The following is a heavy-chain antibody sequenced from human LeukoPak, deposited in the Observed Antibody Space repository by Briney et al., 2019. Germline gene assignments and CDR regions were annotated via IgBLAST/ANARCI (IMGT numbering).Heavy chain of an antibody. D-gene: IGHD3-9*01. CDR2: ISGSGGST. CDR1: GFTFSSYA. Sequence: GGSLRLSCAASGFTFSSYAMSWVRQAPGKGLEWVSAISGSGGSTYYADSVKGRFTISRDNSKNTLYLRMNSLRAEDTAVYYCAKVAGYDILTGYYSPAFDIWGQGTMVTVSS. J-gene: IGHJ3*02. CDR3: AKVAGYDILTGYYSPAFDI. V-gene: IGHV3-23*01.